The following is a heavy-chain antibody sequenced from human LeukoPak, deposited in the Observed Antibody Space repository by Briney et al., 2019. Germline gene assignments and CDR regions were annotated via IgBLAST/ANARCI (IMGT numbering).Heavy chain of an antibody. CDR3: GRDALVGYFSYYYLDV. V-gene: IGHV4-59*11. D-gene: IGHD2-15*01. CDR1: GGAITSHY. CDR2: ISNSGST. J-gene: IGHJ6*03. Sequence: SETLSLTCTVSGGAITSHYWTWIRQSPVKGLGWIGDISNSGSTSYNPSLKSRVTISIDTSKNQFSLKLSSVTAADTAVYYCGRDALVGYFSYYYLDVWGKGTTVTVSS.